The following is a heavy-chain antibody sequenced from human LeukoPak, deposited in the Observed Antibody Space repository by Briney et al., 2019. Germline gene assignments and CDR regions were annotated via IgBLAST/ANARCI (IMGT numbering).Heavy chain of an antibody. CDR2: INDNGRI. D-gene: IGHD1-7*01. Sequence: PSETLSLTCAVYGGSFSNYYWSWLRQTPGKGMEWIGEINDNGRINYNPSLMSRVTVSVDTSKNQFSLRLTSVTATDTAVYYCARRWNYGRNYYIDVWGKGATVSVSS. V-gene: IGHV4-34*01. J-gene: IGHJ6*03. CDR3: ARRWNYGRNYYIDV. CDR1: GGSFSNYY.